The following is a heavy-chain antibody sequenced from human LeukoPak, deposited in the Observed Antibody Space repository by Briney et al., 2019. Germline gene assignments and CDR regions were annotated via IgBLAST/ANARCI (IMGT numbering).Heavy chain of an antibody. D-gene: IGHD5-18*01. CDR3: ARSPLGGYSYGSHEPFDY. J-gene: IGHJ4*02. CDR1: GYTFTSYG. CDR2: IIPIFGTA. Sequence: SVKVSCKASGYTFTSYGISWVRQAPGQGLEWMGGIIPIFGTANYAQKFQGRVTITADESTSTAYMELSSLRSEDTAVYYCARSPLGGYSYGSHEPFDYWGQGTLVTVSS. V-gene: IGHV1-69*13.